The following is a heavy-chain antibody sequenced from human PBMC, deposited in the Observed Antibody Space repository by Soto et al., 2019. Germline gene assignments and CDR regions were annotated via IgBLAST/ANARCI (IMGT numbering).Heavy chain of an antibody. CDR3: ARARFQVLYGKPYFDY. V-gene: IGHV4-31*03. J-gene: IGHJ4*02. CDR1: GGSITTGGSY. Sequence: SETLSLTCTVSGGSITTGGSYWGWIRQHPGKGLEWIGNIYHSGNTYYNPSLKSRLTISVDTSKNHFSLMVDSVTAADTAVYYCARARFQVLYGKPYFDYWGQGTLVTVSS. D-gene: IGHD2-2*02. CDR2: IYHSGNT.